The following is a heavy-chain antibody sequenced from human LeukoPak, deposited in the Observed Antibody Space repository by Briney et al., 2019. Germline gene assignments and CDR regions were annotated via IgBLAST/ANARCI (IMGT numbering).Heavy chain of an antibody. CDR3: ARCGLHFDWEGMDV. CDR2: IKQDGSEK. J-gene: IGHJ6*02. Sequence: GGSLRLSCAASGLTISNYWMDWVRQAPGMGLEWVANIKQDGSEKNYVDSVKGRFIISRDNAKNSLYLQMNSLRAEDTAVYYCARCGLHFDWEGMDVWGQGATVTVSS. V-gene: IGHV3-7*01. D-gene: IGHD3-9*01. CDR1: GLTISNYW.